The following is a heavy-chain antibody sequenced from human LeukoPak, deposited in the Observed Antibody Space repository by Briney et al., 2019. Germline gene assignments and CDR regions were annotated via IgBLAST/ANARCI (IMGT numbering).Heavy chain of an antibody. D-gene: IGHD3-3*01. CDR2: IYYSGST. V-gene: IGHV4-61*01. CDR3: ARDSGFWSGYGPYYYYYMDV. J-gene: IGHJ6*03. Sequence: SETLSLTCTVSGGSISSSSYYWGWIRQPPGKGLEWIGYIYYSGSTNYNPSLKSRVTISVDTSKNQFSLKLSSVTAADTVVYYCARDSGFWSGYGPYYYYYMDVWGKGTTVTVSS. CDR1: GGSISSSSYY.